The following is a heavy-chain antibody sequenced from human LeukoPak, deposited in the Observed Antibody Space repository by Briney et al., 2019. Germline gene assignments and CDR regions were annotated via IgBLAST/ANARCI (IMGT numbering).Heavy chain of an antibody. Sequence: PGGSLRLSCAASGFTFSTYGITWVRQAPGKGLEWVSSISGSGGSTYYADSVKGRVTVSRDNSKSTLFLQMNSLRAEDTAVYYCVTDLVIKGYFDYWGQGALVTVSS. V-gene: IGHV3-23*01. CDR2: ISGSGGST. D-gene: IGHD2-21*01. J-gene: IGHJ4*02. CDR3: VTDLVIKGYFDY. CDR1: GFTFSTYG.